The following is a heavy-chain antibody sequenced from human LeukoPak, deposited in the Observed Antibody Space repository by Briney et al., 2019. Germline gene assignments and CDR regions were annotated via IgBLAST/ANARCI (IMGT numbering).Heavy chain of an antibody. D-gene: IGHD3-10*01. J-gene: IGHJ4*02. CDR2: INHSGST. CDR1: GGSFSGYY. CDR3: ARGPVLIRVRYFGY. Sequence: SETLSLTCAVYGGSFSGYYWSWIRQPPGKGLEWIGEINHSGSTNYNPSLKSRVTISVDTSKNQFSLKLSSVTAADTAVYYCARGPVLIRVRYFGYWGQGTLVTVSS. V-gene: IGHV4-34*01.